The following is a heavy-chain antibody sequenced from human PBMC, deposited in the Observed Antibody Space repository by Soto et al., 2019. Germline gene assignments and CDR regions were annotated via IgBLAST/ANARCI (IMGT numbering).Heavy chain of an antibody. CDR2: INHSGST. J-gene: IGHJ5*02. Sequence: QVQLQQWGAGLLKPSETLSLTCAVYGGSFSGYYWSWIRQPPGKGLEWIGEINHSGSTNYNPSLKSRVTIAVDTSKNQFSLKLSSVTAADTAVYSCARGRKAAAGTRWFDPWGQGTLVTVSS. CDR3: ARGRKAAAGTRWFDP. V-gene: IGHV4-34*01. CDR1: GGSFSGYY. D-gene: IGHD6-13*01.